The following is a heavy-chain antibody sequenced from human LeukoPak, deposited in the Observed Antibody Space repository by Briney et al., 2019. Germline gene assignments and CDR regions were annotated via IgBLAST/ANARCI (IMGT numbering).Heavy chain of an antibody. CDR1: GFTFGDYP. Sequence: PGGSLRLSCTASGFTFGDYPMTWVRQAPGKGLEWVGFIRSKRYGGTTEYAASVKGRFTISRDDSKSIAYLQMGSLKTEDTAVYYCTRDKYYDIWSGQDYWGQGTLVTVSS. D-gene: IGHD3-3*01. V-gene: IGHV3-49*04. J-gene: IGHJ4*02. CDR3: TRDKYYDIWSGQDY. CDR2: IRSKRYGGTT.